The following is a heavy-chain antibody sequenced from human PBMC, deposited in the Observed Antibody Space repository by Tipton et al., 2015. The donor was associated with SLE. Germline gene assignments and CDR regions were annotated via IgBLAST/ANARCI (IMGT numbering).Heavy chain of an antibody. D-gene: IGHD6-19*01. Sequence: TLSLTCAVYGGSFSGYYWSWIRQPPGKGLEWIGYIYYSGSTYYNPSLKSRVTISVDTSKNQFSLKLSSVTAADTAVYYCASHLGAVLANWGQGTLVTVSS. CDR1: GGSFSGYY. CDR2: IYYSGST. J-gene: IGHJ4*02. CDR3: ASHLGAVLAN. V-gene: IGHV4-59*13.